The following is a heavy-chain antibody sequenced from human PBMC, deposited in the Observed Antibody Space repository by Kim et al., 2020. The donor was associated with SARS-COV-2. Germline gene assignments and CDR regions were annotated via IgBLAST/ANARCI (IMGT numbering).Heavy chain of an antibody. CDR1: GFTFSSYS. CDR2: ISSSSSYI. J-gene: IGHJ4*02. D-gene: IGHD3-10*01. CDR3: ARDSPPDYGSGGGGIDY. V-gene: IGHV3-21*01. Sequence: GGSLRLSCAASGFTFSSYSMNWVRQAPGKGLEWVSSISSSSSYIYYADSVKGRFTISRDNAKNSLYLQMNSLRAEDTAVYYCARDSPPDYGSGGGGIDYWGQGTLVTVSS.